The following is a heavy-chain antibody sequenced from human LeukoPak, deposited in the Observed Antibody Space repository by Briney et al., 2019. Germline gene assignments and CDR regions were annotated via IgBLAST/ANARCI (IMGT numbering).Heavy chain of an antibody. CDR2: ISSSGSTI. D-gene: IGHD1-26*01. CDR1: GFTFSSYE. CDR3: ARESYYRADP. V-gene: IGHV3-48*03. J-gene: IGHJ5*02. Sequence: QPGGSLRLSCAASGFTFSSYEMNWVRQAPGKGLEWVSYISSSGSTIYYADSVKGRFTISRDNAKNTLYLQMNSLRAEDTAVYYCARESYYRADPWGQGTLVTVSS.